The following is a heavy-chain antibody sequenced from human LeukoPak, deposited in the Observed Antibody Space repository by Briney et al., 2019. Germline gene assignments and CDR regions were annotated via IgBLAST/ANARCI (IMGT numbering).Heavy chain of an antibody. D-gene: IGHD5-18*01. CDR1: GGSISSYY. J-gene: IGHJ4*02. CDR3: ARLQYSYKYYFDY. CDR2: IYYSGST. V-gene: IGHV4-59*01. Sequence: SETLSLTCTVSGGSISSYYWSWIRQPPGKGLEWIGYIYYSGSTNYNASLKSRVTISVDTSKNQFSLKLSSVTAADTAVYYCARLQYSYKYYFDYWGQGTLVTVSS.